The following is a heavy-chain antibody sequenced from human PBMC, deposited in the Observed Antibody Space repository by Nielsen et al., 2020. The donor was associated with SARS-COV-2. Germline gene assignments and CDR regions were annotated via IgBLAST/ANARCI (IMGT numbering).Heavy chain of an antibody. D-gene: IGHD2-2*02. J-gene: IGHJ6*03. CDR2: ISGSGETT. Sequence: VRQAPGKGLEWVSTISGSGETTYYADSVKGRFTISRDNSKNTLYLQMNSLRAEDTAVYYCARSRANYCTSPSCSTPYFYNYMDVWGKGTTVTVSS. V-gene: IGHV3-23*01. CDR3: ARSRANYCTSPSCSTPYFYNYMDV.